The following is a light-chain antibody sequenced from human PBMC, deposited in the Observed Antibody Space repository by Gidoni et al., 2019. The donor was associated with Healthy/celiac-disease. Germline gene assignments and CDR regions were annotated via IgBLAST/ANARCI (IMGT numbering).Light chain of an antibody. J-gene: IGLJ2*01. CDR3: AAWDDSLSGVV. CDR1: SSNIGSNY. V-gene: IGLV1-47*01. CDR2: RNN. Sequence: QSVLTPPPSASGTPGQRVTTSCSGSSSNIGSNYVYWYQQLPGTAPKLLIYRNNQRPSGVPDRFSGSKSGTSASLAISGLRSEDEADYYCAAWDDSLSGVVFGGGTKLTVL.